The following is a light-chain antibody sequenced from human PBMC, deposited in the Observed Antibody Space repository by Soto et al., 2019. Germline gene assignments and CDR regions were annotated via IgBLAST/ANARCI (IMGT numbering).Light chain of an antibody. Sequence: DIQVTQSPSTLSASVGDRVTITCRASQSIDSWLAWYQHKPGKAPKLLIFKASTLETGVPSRFSGSGSETEFTLTISSLQPDDSATYYCQPYNSYSRTFGQRTKVDI. CDR2: KAS. V-gene: IGKV1-5*03. CDR1: QSIDSW. CDR3: QPYNSYSRT. J-gene: IGKJ1*01.